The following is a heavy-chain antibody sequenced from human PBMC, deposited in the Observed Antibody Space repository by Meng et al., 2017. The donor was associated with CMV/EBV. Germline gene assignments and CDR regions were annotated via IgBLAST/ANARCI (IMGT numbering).Heavy chain of an antibody. CDR1: GYTFTSYY. J-gene: IGHJ3*02. CDR3: AERDGYKGAFDI. CDR2: INPSGGST. D-gene: IGHD5-24*01. V-gene: IGHV1-46*01. Sequence: ASVKVSCKASGYTFTSYYMHWVRQAPGQGLEWMGIINPSGGSTSYTQKFQGRVTMTRDTSTSTVYMELSSLRSEDTAVYYCAERDGYKGAFDIWGQGTMVTVSS.